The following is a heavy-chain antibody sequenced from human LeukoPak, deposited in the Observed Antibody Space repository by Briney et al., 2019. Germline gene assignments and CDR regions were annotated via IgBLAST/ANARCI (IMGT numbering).Heavy chain of an antibody. Sequence: SETLSLTCAVYGGSFSGYYWSWIRQPPGKGLEWIGEINHSGSTNYNPSLKSRVTISVDTSKNQFSLKLSSVTAADTAVYYCARGRSQRELLRHAFDIWGQGTMVTVSS. CDR1: GGSFSGYY. V-gene: IGHV4-34*01. D-gene: IGHD1-26*01. J-gene: IGHJ3*02. CDR2: INHSGST. CDR3: ARGRSQRELLRHAFDI.